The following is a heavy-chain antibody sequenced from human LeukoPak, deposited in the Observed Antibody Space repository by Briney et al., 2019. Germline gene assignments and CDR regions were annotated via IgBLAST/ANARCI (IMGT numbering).Heavy chain of an antibody. D-gene: IGHD1-1*01. CDR1: GFTFSSYA. V-gene: IGHV3-23*01. J-gene: IGHJ4*02. CDR3: AKGWRDIGFDY. CDR2: ISGSGGST. Sequence: GGSLRLSCAASGFTFSSYAMTWVRQAPGKGLEWVSSISGSGGSTNYADSVKGRFTISRDNSKNTLYLQMNSLRVEDTAVYYCAKGWRDIGFDYWGQGTLVTVSS.